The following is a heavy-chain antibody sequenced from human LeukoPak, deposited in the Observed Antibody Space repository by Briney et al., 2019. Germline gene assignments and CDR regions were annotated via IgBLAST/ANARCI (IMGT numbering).Heavy chain of an antibody. CDR3: AWHYVWGRFDS. Sequence: SETLSLTCGVSGGSFTNQFWTWIRQAPGQGLEWIGDINHNRVTNYNPSFKSRVTISADTSNSLSLRSVTAADTAVYFCAWHYVWGRFDSWGQGTLVTVSS. J-gene: IGHJ4*02. D-gene: IGHD3-16*01. CDR1: GGSFTNQF. CDR2: INHNRVT. V-gene: IGHV4-34*01.